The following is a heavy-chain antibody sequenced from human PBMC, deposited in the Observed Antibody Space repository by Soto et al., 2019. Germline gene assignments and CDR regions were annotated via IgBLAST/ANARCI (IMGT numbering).Heavy chain of an antibody. CDR3: AREGLHVDTAMVPGNV. CDR2: IIPIFGTA. V-gene: IGHV1-69*01. CDR1: GGTFSSYA. J-gene: IGHJ6*02. Sequence: GXSVKGSCKASGGTFSSYAISWVRQAPGQGLEWMGGIIPIFGTANYAQKFQGRVTITADESTSTAYMELSSLRSEDTAVYYCAREGLHVDTAMVPGNVWGQGTTVTVSS. D-gene: IGHD5-18*01.